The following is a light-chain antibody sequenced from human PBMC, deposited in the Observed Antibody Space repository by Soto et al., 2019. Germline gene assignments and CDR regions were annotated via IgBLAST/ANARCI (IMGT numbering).Light chain of an antibody. Sequence: EIVLTQSPATLSLSPGESATLSCRASRSVSSYLAWYQQKPGQAPRLLIYGASTRATGIPARFSGSGSGTEFTLTVSSLQSEDFAVYSCQHYNDLPLTFGGGTKVDIK. V-gene: IGKV3D-15*01. CDR2: GAS. CDR1: RSVSSY. J-gene: IGKJ4*01. CDR3: QHYNDLPLT.